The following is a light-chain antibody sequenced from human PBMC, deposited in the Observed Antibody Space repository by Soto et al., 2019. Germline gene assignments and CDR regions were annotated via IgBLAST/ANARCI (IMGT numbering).Light chain of an antibody. Sequence: EIVLTQSPGTLSLSPGDRASLSCRASQNVRSNFLAWYQQKPGQAPRLLIFRAFTRPTGIPDRFSGSGSGTDFTLTISRLEPEDFAVYYCQQYGSSSYTFGQGTKLEIK. CDR2: RAF. J-gene: IGKJ2*01. CDR3: QQYGSSSYT. CDR1: QNVRSNF. V-gene: IGKV3-20*01.